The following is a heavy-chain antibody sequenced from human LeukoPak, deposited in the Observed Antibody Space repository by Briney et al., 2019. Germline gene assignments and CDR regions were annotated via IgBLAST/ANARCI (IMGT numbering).Heavy chain of an antibody. CDR3: ARENFWSLYYFDY. D-gene: IGHD3-10*01. CDR2: IYYSGST. CDR1: GGSISSSSYY. J-gene: IGHJ4*02. V-gene: IGHV4-39*02. Sequence: SETLSLTCTVSGGSISSSSYYWGWIRQPPGKGLEWIGSIYYSGSTYYNPSLKSRVTISVDTSKNQFSLKLSSVTAADTAVYYCARENFWSLYYFDYWGQGTLVTVSS.